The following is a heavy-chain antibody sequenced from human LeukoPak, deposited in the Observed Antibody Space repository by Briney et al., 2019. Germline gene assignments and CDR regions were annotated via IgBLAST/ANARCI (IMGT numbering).Heavy chain of an antibody. Sequence: GGSLRLSCAASVFTFSSYAMSWVRQAPGKGLEWVANIKQDGSEKYYVDSVKGRFTISRDNAKNSLYLQMNSLRAEDTAVYYCARSIAAAEGPFDYWGQGTLVTVSS. CDR1: VFTFSSYA. CDR3: ARSIAAAEGPFDY. J-gene: IGHJ4*02. V-gene: IGHV3-7*01. D-gene: IGHD6-13*01. CDR2: IKQDGSEK.